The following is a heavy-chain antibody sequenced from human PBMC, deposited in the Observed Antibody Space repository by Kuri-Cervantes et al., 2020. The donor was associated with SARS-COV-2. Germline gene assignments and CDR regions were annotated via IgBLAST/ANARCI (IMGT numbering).Heavy chain of an antibody. CDR2: ISSSGSTI. V-gene: IGHV3-11*01. J-gene: IGHJ3*02. D-gene: IGHD3-10*01. CDR1: GFTFSDYY. CDR3: ARDSITMVQGVTSDAFDI. Sequence: GESLKISCAATGFTFSDYYMSWIRQAPGKGLEGVSYISSSGSTIYYAASVKGRFTISRDNAKNSLYLQMNSPRAEDTAVYYCARDSITMVQGVTSDAFDIWGQGTMVTVSS.